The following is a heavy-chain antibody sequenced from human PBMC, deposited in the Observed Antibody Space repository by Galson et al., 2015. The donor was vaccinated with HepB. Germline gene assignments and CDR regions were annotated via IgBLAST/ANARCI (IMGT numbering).Heavy chain of an antibody. CDR2: ISAFNGNI. Sequence: SVKVSCKASGYSFSSYGMNWVRQAPGQGLEWMGWISAFNGNIHFAQKFQGRVTMTTDTSTNTAYMELRSLKFDDTAVYYCARDMYSSGWPRDPLDFWGQGTLVIVSS. J-gene: IGHJ4*02. CDR1: GYSFSSYG. D-gene: IGHD6-19*01. CDR3: ARDMYSSGWPRDPLDF. V-gene: IGHV1-18*01.